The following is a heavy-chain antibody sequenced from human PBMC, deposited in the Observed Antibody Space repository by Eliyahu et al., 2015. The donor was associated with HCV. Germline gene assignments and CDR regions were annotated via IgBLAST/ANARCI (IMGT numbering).Heavy chain of an antibody. J-gene: IGHJ5*02. CDR1: XFXFSAYA. Sequence: EVQLLESGGGLVQPGCSVRLSCXXSXFXFSAYAMSWXRQVPGKGLXWVSAISGSGDSTYYADFVKGRFTISRDNSKNTVYMQMNSLRAEDTAVYYCAKAPYRSGWFENWGQGSLVTVSS. V-gene: IGHV3-23*01. D-gene: IGHD6-19*01. CDR2: ISGSGDST. CDR3: AKAPYRSGWFEN.